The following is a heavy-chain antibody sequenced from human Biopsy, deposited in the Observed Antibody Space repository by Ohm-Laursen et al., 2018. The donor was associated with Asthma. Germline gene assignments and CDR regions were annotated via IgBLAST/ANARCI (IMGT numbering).Heavy chain of an antibody. CDR2: IFLAEDT. Sequence: TQTLTLTYTFSGFSLTEDGVSVGWIRQSPGKALEWPANIFLAEDTRYHPTLTSRLTISKDTARKQVVLTMTDMEPVDSGTYYCAHRRRGCDSPHCFLYFAPWGPGILVTVSS. CDR3: AHRRRGCDSPHCFLYFAP. J-gene: IGHJ5*02. CDR1: GFSLTEDGVS. D-gene: IGHD2/OR15-2a*01. V-gene: IGHV2-5*02.